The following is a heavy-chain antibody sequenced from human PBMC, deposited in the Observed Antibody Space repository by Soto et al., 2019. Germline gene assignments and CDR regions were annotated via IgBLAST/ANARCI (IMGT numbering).Heavy chain of an antibody. D-gene: IGHD4-17*01. CDR1: GGSISSYY. CDR2: IYYSGST. V-gene: IGHV4-59*08. Sequence: SETLSLTCTVSGGSISSYYWSWIRQPPGKGLEWIGYIYYSGSTNYNPSLKSRVTISVDTSKNQFSLKLSSVTAADTAVYYCARLTTDYYYMDVWGKGTTVTVSS. CDR3: ARLTTDYYYMDV. J-gene: IGHJ6*03.